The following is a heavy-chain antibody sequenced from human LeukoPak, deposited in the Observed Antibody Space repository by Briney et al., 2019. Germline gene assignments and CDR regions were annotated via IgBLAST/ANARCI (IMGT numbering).Heavy chain of an antibody. CDR1: GYTFTSYD. CDR2: MNPNSGNT. V-gene: IGHV1-8*01. CDR3: ARVTYYYDSSGYYYVDAFDI. Sequence: GASVKVSCKASGYTFTSYDINWVRQATGQGLEWMGWMNPNSGNTGYAQKFQGRVTMTRNTSISTAYMELSSLRSEDTAVYYCARVTYYYDSSGYYYVDAFDIWGQGTMVTVSS. J-gene: IGHJ3*02. D-gene: IGHD3-22*01.